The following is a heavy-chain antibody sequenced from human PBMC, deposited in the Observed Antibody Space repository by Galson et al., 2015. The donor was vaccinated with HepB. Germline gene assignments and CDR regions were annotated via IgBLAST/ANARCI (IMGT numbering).Heavy chain of an antibody. J-gene: IGHJ6*02. CDR2: IRYDGSNK. Sequence: SLRLSCAASGFTFSSYGMHWVRQAPGKGLEWVAFIRYDGSNKYYADSVKGRFTISRDNSKNTLYLQMNSLRAEDTAVYYCAKDIRDIPQFLFHGMDVWGQGTTVTVSS. CDR1: GFTFSSYG. CDR3: AKDIRDIPQFLFHGMDV. V-gene: IGHV3-30*02. D-gene: IGHD2-15*01.